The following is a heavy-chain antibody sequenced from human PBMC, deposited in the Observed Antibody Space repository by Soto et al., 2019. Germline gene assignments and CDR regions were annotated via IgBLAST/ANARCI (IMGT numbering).Heavy chain of an antibody. CDR1: GFIFSSKA. D-gene: IGHD6-19*01. V-gene: IGHV3-30*03. CDR3: ARDSSRGWSNIDY. Sequence: PVGSLRLSCAVSGFIFSSKAMHWVRQAPGKGLEWVAVILYDGTNKYYADSVRGRFTISRDNSKNTLFLEMNSLRAEDTAVYHCARDSSRGWSNIDYWGQGTLVTVSS. CDR2: ILYDGTNK. J-gene: IGHJ4*02.